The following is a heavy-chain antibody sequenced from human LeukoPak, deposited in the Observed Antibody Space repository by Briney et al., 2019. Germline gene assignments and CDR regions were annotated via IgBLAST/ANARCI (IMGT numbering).Heavy chain of an antibody. CDR2: INAYNGNT. Sequence: ASVKVSCKASGYTFTNYGISWVRQAPGQGLEWMGWINAYNGNTNYAQKFQGRVTMTTDTSTSTAYMELRSLRSDDTAVYYCARDFPSGPYYFDYWGQGTLVTVSS. CDR1: GYTFTNYG. D-gene: IGHD6-19*01. J-gene: IGHJ4*02. CDR3: ARDFPSGPYYFDY. V-gene: IGHV1-18*01.